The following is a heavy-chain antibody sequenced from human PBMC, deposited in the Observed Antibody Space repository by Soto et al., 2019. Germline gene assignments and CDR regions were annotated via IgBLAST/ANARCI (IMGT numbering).Heavy chain of an antibody. CDR2: MNPNSGNT. CDR1: GYTFTSYD. V-gene: IGHV1-8*01. CDR3: ARGRMITFGGVIVYQYYYYYGMDV. Sequence: ASVNVSCKASGYTFTSYDINWVRQATGQGLEWMGWMNPNSGNTGYAQKFQGRVTMTRNTSISTAYMELSSLRSEDTAVYYCARGRMITFGGVIVYQYYYYYGMDVWGQGTTVTVSS. J-gene: IGHJ6*02. D-gene: IGHD3-16*02.